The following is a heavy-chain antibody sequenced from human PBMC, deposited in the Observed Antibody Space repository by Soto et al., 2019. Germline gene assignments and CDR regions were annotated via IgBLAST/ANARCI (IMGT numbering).Heavy chain of an antibody. J-gene: IGHJ4*02. CDR2: ISAYNGNT. D-gene: IGHD6-13*01. V-gene: IGHV1-18*01. Sequence: SVKVSCKASGYTFTSYGISWVRRAPGQGLEWMGWISAYNGNTNYAQKLQGRVTMTTDTSTSTAYMELRSLRSDDTAVYYCARDWSAAGSFGYWGQGTLVTVSS. CDR1: GYTFTSYG. CDR3: ARDWSAAGSFGY.